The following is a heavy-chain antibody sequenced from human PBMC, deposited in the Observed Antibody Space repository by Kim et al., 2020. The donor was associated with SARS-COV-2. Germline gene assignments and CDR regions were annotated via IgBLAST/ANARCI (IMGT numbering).Heavy chain of an antibody. CDR3: ARVSRVVPADGMDV. V-gene: IGHV1-46*01. D-gene: IGHD2-2*01. J-gene: IGHJ6*02. Sequence: AQKFQGRVTMTRDTSTSTVYMELSSLRSEDTAVYYCARVSRVVPADGMDVWGQGTTVTVSS.